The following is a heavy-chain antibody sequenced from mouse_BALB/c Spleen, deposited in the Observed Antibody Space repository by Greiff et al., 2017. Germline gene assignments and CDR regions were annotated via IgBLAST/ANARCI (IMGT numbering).Heavy chain of an antibody. D-gene: IGHD4-1*01. CDR2: INPDSSTI. CDR3: ARHLNWDEVYFDY. J-gene: IGHJ2*01. CDR1: GFDFSRYW. V-gene: IGHV4-1*02. Sequence: EVMLVESGGGLVQPGGSLKLSCAASGFDFSRYWMSWVRQAPGKGLEWIGEINPDSSTINYTPSLKDKFIISRDNAKNTLYLQMSKVRSEDTALYDCARHLNWDEVYFDYWGQGTTLTVSS.